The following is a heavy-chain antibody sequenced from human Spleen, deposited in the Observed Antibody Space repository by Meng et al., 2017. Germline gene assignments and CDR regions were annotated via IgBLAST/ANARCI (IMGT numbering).Heavy chain of an antibody. CDR1: GYNFPDYW. V-gene: IGHV1-2*06. J-gene: IGHJ4*02. D-gene: IGHD6-25*01. CDR2: INPKSGDT. Sequence: ASVKVSCKPSGYNFPDYWLHWVRRAPGQGLEWMGRINPKSGDTHYAQKFQARVTMTGDTSISTAYMELSGLRFDDTAMYYCARDEDISAAGKLFGDYWGQGTLVTVSS. CDR3: ARDEDISAAGKLFGDY.